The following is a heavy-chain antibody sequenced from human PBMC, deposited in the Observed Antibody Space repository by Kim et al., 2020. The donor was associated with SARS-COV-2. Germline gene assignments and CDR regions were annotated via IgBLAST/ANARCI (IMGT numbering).Heavy chain of an antibody. Sequence: GGSLRLSCAASGFTFSDHAMHWIRQAPGKGLDFVSVINSRGDRTYYADSVKGRFTISRDNSKNMLYLQMGSLRTDDMGVYFCARVFTSYLGSGDDAVDYWGQGTLVAVS. D-gene: IGHD2-21*01. CDR3: ARVFTSYLGSGDDAVDY. V-gene: IGHV3-64*02. CDR2: INSRGDRT. CDR1: GFTFSDHA. J-gene: IGHJ4*02.